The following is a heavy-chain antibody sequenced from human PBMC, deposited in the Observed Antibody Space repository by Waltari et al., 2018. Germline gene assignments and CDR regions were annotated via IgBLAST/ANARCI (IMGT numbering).Heavy chain of an antibody. CDR3: ASSYDYVWGSYRPAGAFDI. CDR1: GGTFRSYA. D-gene: IGHD3-16*02. CDR2: IIPIFGTA. Sequence: QVQLVQSGAEVKKPGSSVKVSCKASGGTFRSYAISWVRQAPGQGLEWMGGIIPIFGTANYAQKFQGRVTITADESTSTAYMELSSLRSEDTAVYYCASSYDYVWGSYRPAGAFDIWGQGTMVTVSS. J-gene: IGHJ3*02. V-gene: IGHV1-69*01.